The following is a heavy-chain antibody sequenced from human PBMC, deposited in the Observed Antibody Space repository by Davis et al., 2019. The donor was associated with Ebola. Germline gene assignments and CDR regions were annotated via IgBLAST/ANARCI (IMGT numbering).Heavy chain of an antibody. CDR2: INPNSGHT. V-gene: IGHV1-2*04. CDR3: ARDRVCSGATCYAYFDF. J-gene: IGHJ4*02. CDR1: GYTFTGYY. Sequence: AASVTVSCKASGYTFTGYYIHWVRHAPRQGLEWMGWINPNSGHTKYSQKFQGWVTMTRDTPISTAYMELNRLTSDDTAVYYCARDRVCSGATCYAYFDFWGQGTLVTVSS. D-gene: IGHD2-15*01.